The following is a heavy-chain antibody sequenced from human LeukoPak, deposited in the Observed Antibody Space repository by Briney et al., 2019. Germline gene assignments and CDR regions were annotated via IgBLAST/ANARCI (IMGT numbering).Heavy chain of an antibody. J-gene: IGHJ4*02. D-gene: IGHD4-11*01. CDR2: ISYDGSNK. V-gene: IGHV3-30*04. Sequence: GGSLRLSCAASGFTFSSYAMHWVRQAPGKGLEWVAVISYDGSNKYYADSVKGRFTISRDNSKNTLYLQMNSLRAEDTAVYYCARSGGLQKFDYWGQGTLVTVSS. CDR1: GFTFSSYA. CDR3: ARSGGLQKFDY.